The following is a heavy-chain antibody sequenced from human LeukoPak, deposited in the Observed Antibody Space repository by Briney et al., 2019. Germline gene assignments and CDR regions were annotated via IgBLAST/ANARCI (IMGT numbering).Heavy chain of an antibody. J-gene: IGHJ4*02. Sequence: ASVKVSCKASGYTFTSYYMHWVRQAPGQGLEWMGIINPSGGSTSYAQKFQGRVTMTRDTSTSTVYMELSSLRSEDTAVYYCARDHYNWTPDQGYKVFDYWGQGSLVTVSS. D-gene: IGHD1-20*01. CDR2: INPSGGST. V-gene: IGHV1-46*01. CDR3: ARDHYNWTPDQGYKVFDY. CDR1: GYTFTSYY.